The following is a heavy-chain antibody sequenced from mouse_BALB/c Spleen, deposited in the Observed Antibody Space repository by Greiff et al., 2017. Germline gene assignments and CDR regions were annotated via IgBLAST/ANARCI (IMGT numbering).Heavy chain of an antibody. CDR3: TRFPLRAMDY. Sequence: ESGAELVRPGASVTLSCKASGYTFTDYEMHWVKQTPVHGLEWIGAIDPETGGTAYNQKFKGKATLTADKSSSTAYMELRSLTSEDSAVYYCTRFPLRAMDYWGQGTSVTVSS. J-gene: IGHJ4*01. CDR2: IDPETGGT. CDR1: GYTFTDYE. V-gene: IGHV1-15*01.